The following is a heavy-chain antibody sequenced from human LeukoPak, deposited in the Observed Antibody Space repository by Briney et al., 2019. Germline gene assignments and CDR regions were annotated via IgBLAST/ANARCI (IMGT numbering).Heavy chain of an antibody. CDR3: ASALWFGSYYFDY. J-gene: IGHJ4*02. V-gene: IGHV4-38-2*02. CDR1: GYSISSGYY. D-gene: IGHD3-10*01. CDR2: IYHSGST. Sequence: KPSETLSLTCTVSGYSISSGYYWGWIRQPPRKGMEWIGSIYHSGSTYYNPSLKSRVTISVDTSKNQFSLKLSSVTAADTAVYYCASALWFGSYYFDYWGQGTLVTVSS.